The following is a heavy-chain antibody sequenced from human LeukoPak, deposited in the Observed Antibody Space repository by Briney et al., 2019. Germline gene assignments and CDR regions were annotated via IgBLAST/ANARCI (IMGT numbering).Heavy chain of an antibody. Sequence: GGSLRLSCAASGFTFSNFWMKWVRQAPGEGLEWVANVNQDGSETHYVDSVKGRFTISRDNAKNSLFLQLNSLRSEDTAVYYCASWFSAPDESVAGLDYWGQGSLVTVSS. CDR3: ASWFSAPDESVAGLDY. CDR1: GFTFSNFW. D-gene: IGHD6-19*01. J-gene: IGHJ4*02. V-gene: IGHV3-7*03. CDR2: VNQDGSET.